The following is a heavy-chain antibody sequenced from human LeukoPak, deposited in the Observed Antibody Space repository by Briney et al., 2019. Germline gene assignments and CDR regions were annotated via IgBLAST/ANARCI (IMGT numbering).Heavy chain of an antibody. CDR3: ARDQDGSGSFPIFDP. J-gene: IGHJ5*02. V-gene: IGHV3-21*01. CDR2: ISSSSSYI. Sequence: PGGSLRLSCAASGFTFSSYSMNWVRQAQGKGLEWVSSISSSSSYIYYVDSVKGRFTISRDNAKNSLYLQMNSLRAEDTAVYYCARDQDGSGSFPIFDPWGQGTLVTVSS. D-gene: IGHD3-10*01. CDR1: GFTFSSYS.